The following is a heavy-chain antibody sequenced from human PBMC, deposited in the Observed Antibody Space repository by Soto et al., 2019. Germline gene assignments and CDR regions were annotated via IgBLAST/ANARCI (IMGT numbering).Heavy chain of an antibody. CDR1: GFPFSSYA. CDR2: ISGSVGST. D-gene: IGHD3-22*01. Sequence: EVQLLESGGGLVQPWGSLRLSCAASGFPFSSYAMSWVRQAPGKGLEWVSAISGSVGSTYYADSVKGRFTISRDNSKNTLCLQMNSLRADDTAVYYCAKVPTVVVAPRLFGYWGQGTVVNVSS. J-gene: IGHJ4*02. V-gene: IGHV3-23*01. CDR3: AKVPTVVVAPRLFGY.